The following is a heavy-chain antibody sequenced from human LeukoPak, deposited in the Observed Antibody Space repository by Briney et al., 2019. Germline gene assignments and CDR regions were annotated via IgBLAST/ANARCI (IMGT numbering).Heavy chain of an antibody. CDR3: ARDEGGSDAFDI. CDR1: GYTFTNYG. V-gene: IGHV1-18*01. D-gene: IGHD5-12*01. Sequence: ASVNVSCKASGYTFTNYGITWVRQAPGQGLEWMGWISAYNGNTNYAQKLQGRVTMTTDTSTSTAYMELRSLRSDDTAVYYCARDEGGSDAFDIWGQGTMVTVSS. J-gene: IGHJ3*02. CDR2: ISAYNGNT.